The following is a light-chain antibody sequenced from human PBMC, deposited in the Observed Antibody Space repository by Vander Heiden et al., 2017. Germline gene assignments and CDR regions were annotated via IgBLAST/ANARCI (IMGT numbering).Light chain of an antibody. CDR1: QSIGVY. CDR2: IAS. CDR3: QQTYTTPQT. J-gene: IGKJ4*01. V-gene: IGKV1-39*01. Sequence: DIQITQSPSALSASLGDRVTITCRTSQSIGVYLNWYQQKPGKAPNLLIYIASSLQTGVPPRFSGSGSGIDFTLTISSLQPEDFATYYCQQTYTTPQTFGGGTKVEIK.